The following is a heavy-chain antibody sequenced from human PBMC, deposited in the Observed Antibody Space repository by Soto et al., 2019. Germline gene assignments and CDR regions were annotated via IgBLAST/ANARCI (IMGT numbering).Heavy chain of an antibody. D-gene: IGHD2-15*01. Sequence: QVQLVQSGAEVKKPGSSVKVSCKASGGTFSSYPISWVRQAPGQGLEWMGRIIPILGIANYAQKFQGRVTITADKSTSTAYMELSSLRSEDTAVYYCARENIVVVVAAWYYYGMDVWGQGTTVTVSS. J-gene: IGHJ6*02. CDR2: IIPILGIA. CDR1: GGTFSSYP. V-gene: IGHV1-69*04. CDR3: ARENIVVVVAAWYYYGMDV.